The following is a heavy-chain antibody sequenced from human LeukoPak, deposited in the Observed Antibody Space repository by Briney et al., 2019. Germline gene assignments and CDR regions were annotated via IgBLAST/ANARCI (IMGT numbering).Heavy chain of an antibody. D-gene: IGHD3-22*01. CDR3: AREYNYYDSSGWDAFEI. J-gene: IGHJ3*02. Sequence: SETLSLTCTVSGCSISTYYLNWIRQPPGKGLEWIGYIYYSGSTNYNPSLTGRVTISVDTSKNQFSLKLSSVTAADTAVYYCAREYNYYDSSGWDAFEIWGQGTMVTVSS. CDR2: IYYSGST. V-gene: IGHV4-59*01. CDR1: GCSISTYY.